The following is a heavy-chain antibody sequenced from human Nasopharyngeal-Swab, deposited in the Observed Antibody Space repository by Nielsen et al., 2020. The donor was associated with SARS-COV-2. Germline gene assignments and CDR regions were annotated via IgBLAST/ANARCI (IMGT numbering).Heavy chain of an antibody. Sequence: VRQMPGKGLEWMGRIDPSDSYTNYSPSFQGHVTISADKSISTAYLQWSNLKASDTAMYYCARHSGSGYFDYWGQGTLVTVSS. D-gene: IGHD2-15*01. CDR3: ARHSGSGYFDY. J-gene: IGHJ4*02. V-gene: IGHV5-10-1*01. CDR2: IDPSDSYT.